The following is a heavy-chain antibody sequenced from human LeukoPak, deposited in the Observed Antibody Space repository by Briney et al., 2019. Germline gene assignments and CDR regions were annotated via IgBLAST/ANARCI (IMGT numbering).Heavy chain of an antibody. V-gene: IGHV4-59*08. Sequence: SETLSLTCTVSGGPISSYYWSWIRQPPGKGLGWIGCFYYSGGTYYNPSLKSRLTISVDTSKNQFSLKMSSVTAADTAVYYCARHGYSSLYYWGQGTLVTVSS. CDR3: ARHGYSSLYY. CDR2: FYYSGGT. CDR1: GGPISSYY. J-gene: IGHJ4*02. D-gene: IGHD5-18*01.